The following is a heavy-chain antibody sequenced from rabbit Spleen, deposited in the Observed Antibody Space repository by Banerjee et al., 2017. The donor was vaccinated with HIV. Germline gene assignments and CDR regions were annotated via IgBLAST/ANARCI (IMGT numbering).Heavy chain of an antibody. J-gene: IGHJ6*01. CDR3: ARDTGSSFSSYGMDL. D-gene: IGHD8-1*01. CDR2: VANNDNT. Sequence: QEQLVESGGGLVKPGASLTLTCTASGFSFSSSYDMCWVRQAPGKGLEWIGWVANNDNTYYASWAKGRFTITRNINLNTVDLKMTSLTAADTATYFCARDTGSSFSSYGMDLWGPGTLVTVS. V-gene: IGHV1S43*01. CDR1: GFSFSSSYD.